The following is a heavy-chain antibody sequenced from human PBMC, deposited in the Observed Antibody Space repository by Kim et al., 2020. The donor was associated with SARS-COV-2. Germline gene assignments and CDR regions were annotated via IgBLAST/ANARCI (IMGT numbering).Heavy chain of an antibody. CDR2: IYYSGST. D-gene: IGHD4-17*01. CDR1: GGSISSYY. CDR3: ASVTDDYGDYARPGYFDY. Sequence: SETLSLTCTVSGGSISSYYWSWIRQPPGKGLEWIGYIYYSGSTSYNPSLKSRVTISVDTSKNQFSLKLSSVTAADTAVYYCASVTDDYGDYARPGYFDYWGQGTLVTVSS. V-gene: IGHV4-59*01. J-gene: IGHJ4*02.